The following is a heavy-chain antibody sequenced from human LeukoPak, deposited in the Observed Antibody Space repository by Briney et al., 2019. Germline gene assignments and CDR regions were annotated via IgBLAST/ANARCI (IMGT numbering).Heavy chain of an antibody. CDR3: ARMVPYSGSYFLDY. V-gene: IGHV3-20*04. Sequence: GGSLRLSCAASGFTFDDYGMSWVRQAPGKGLEWVSGINWNGGSTGYADSVKGRFTISRDNAKNSLYLQTNSLRAEDTALYYCARMVPYSGSYFLDYWGQGTLVTVSS. CDR2: INWNGGST. J-gene: IGHJ4*02. D-gene: IGHD1-26*01. CDR1: GFTFDDYG.